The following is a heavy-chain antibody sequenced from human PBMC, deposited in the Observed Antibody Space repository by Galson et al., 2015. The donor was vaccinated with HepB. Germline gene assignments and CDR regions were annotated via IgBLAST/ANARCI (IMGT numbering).Heavy chain of an antibody. CDR1: GFTFSSYE. CDR3: ARDIKEDYYYYGMDV. Sequence: SLRLSCAASGFTFSSYEMNWVRQAPGKGLEWVSYISSSGSTIYYADSVKGRFTISRDNAKNSLYLQMNSLRAEDTAVYYCARDIKEDYYYYGMDVWGQGTTVTVSS. V-gene: IGHV3-48*03. J-gene: IGHJ6*02. D-gene: IGHD3-10*01. CDR2: ISSSGSTI.